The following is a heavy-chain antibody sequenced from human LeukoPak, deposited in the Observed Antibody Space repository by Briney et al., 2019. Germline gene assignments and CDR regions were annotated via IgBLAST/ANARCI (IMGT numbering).Heavy chain of an antibody. CDR3: ARGQDNWNYENWFDP. Sequence: GASVKVSCKASGYTFTSYDISWVRQAPGQGLEWMGGIIPIFGTANYAQKFQGRVTMTRNTSISTAYMELSSLRSEDTAVYYCARGQDNWNYENWFDPWGQGTLVTVSS. V-gene: IGHV1-8*01. D-gene: IGHD1-7*01. J-gene: IGHJ5*02. CDR2: IIPIFGTA. CDR1: GYTFTSYD.